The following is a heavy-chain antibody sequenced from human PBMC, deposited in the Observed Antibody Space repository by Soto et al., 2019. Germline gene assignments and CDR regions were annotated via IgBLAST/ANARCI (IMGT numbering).Heavy chain of an antibody. Sequence: GGSLRLSCAASGFTFRKARMSWVRQAPGKGLEWVGRIKSKTDGGKTDYAAPVKGRFTISRDDSKNTLYLQMKSLKTEDTAVDYCTSEADYGGNSGDYWGQGTLVTVSS. D-gene: IGHD4-17*01. CDR2: IKSKTDGGKT. V-gene: IGHV3-15*01. CDR1: GFTFRKAR. J-gene: IGHJ4*02. CDR3: TSEADYGGNSGDY.